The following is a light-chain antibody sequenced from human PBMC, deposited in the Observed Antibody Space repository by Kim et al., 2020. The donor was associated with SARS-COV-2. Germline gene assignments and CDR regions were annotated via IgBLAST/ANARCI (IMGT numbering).Light chain of an antibody. V-gene: IGKV1-39*01. Sequence: DRVNMTEPASQSIGEYLNSNEQRPMKGKRLMIFGACNMQDEVPTRFSGRGSVTEFTLTINGLQAADFAPYYCQQSYYTLTITFGGGTKG. J-gene: IGKJ4*01. CDR1: QSIGEY. CDR2: GAC. CDR3: QQSYYTLTIT.